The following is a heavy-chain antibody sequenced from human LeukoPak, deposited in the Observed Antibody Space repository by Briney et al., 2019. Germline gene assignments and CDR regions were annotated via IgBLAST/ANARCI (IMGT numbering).Heavy chain of an antibody. V-gene: IGHV3-74*01. D-gene: IGHD6-19*01. J-gene: IGHJ3*02. CDR3: AREDVDITVAASGAFDI. Sequence: GGSLRPSCAAPGFTFISYWMHWVRQAPGKGLVWVSRIISDGSTTSYADSVKGRFTISRDNAKNTLYLQMNSLRAEDTAVYYCAREDVDITVAASGAFDIWGQGTLGTVSS. CDR2: IISDGSTT. CDR1: GFTFISYW.